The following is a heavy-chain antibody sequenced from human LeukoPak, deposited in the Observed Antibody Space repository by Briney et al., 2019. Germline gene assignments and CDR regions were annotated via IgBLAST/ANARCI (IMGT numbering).Heavy chain of an antibody. CDR2: IKQDGSEK. D-gene: IGHD6-19*01. Sequence: GGSLRLSCAASGFTFSSYWMSWVRQAPGKGLEWVANIKQDGSEKYYVDSVKGRFTISRDNAKNSLYLQMNSLRAEDTAVYYCARFSSSGWYLKRYFDYWGQGTLVTVSS. J-gene: IGHJ4*02. CDR3: ARFSSSGWYLKRYFDY. CDR1: GFTFSSYW. V-gene: IGHV3-7*01.